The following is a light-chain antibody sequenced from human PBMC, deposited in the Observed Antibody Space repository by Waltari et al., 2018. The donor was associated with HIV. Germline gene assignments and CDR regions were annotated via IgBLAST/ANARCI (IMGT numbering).Light chain of an antibody. V-gene: IGLV2-8*01. J-gene: IGLJ2*01. CDR2: EFN. CDR1: SSDIGGYTY. CDR3: SSYAGSNSLV. Sequence: QSALTQPPSASGSPGQSVTISCTGTSSDIGGYTYISWYQQPPVKAPKLMFLEFNQRPSGVPDRFSGSKSGNTASLTVSGLQAEDESVYYCSSYAGSNSLVFGGGTKLTVL.